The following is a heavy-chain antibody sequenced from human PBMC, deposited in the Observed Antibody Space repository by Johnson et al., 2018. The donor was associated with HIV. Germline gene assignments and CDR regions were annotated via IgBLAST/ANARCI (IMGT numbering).Heavy chain of an antibody. CDR1: GITVSSNY. Sequence: VLLVESGGGLAQPGGSLRLSCAASGITVSSNYMSWVRQAPGKGLEWVSVIFTVGDVYYADSVKGRFTISRDNSKNTLYLQMNSLRVEDTAVYYCAKGEQLVISRKGHDAFDIWGQGTMVTVSS. J-gene: IGHJ3*02. CDR2: IFTVGDV. D-gene: IGHD6-6*01. V-gene: IGHV3-66*01. CDR3: AKGEQLVISRKGHDAFDI.